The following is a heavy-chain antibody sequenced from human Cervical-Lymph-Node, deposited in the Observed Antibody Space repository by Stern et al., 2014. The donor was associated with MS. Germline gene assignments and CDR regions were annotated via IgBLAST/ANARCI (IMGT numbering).Heavy chain of an antibody. CDR2: MNPTSGNT. CDR3: ARSRGSPDAFDI. CDR1: GYPFIDYE. Sequence: VQLEESGAEVMKPGASVKVSCKASGYPFIDYEINWVRQATGQGLEWMGWMNPTSGNTGYAQKFEGRVTVTRNTSINTAYMELSSLRSEDTAVYYCARSRGSPDAFDIWGQGTLVTVSS. V-gene: IGHV1-8*01. D-gene: IGHD1-26*01. J-gene: IGHJ3*02.